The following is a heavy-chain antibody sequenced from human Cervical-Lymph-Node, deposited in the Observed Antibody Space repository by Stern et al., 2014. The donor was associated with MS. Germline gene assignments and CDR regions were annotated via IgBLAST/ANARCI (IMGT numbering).Heavy chain of an antibody. J-gene: IGHJ3*02. V-gene: IGHV1-18*01. Sequence: LVQSGAEVKKPGASVKVSCTASGYTFTSYGISWVRQAPGPGLEGVGWVSAYNGNANYAQKLQGRVTMTTDTSTSTAYMELRSLRSDDTAVYYCARFEYSSSHGLAFDIWGQGTMVTVSS. CDR2: VSAYNGNA. D-gene: IGHD6-6*01. CDR3: ARFEYSSSHGLAFDI. CDR1: GYTFTSYG.